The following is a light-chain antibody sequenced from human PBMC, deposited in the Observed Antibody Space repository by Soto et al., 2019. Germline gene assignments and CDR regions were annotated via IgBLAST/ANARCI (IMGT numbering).Light chain of an antibody. CDR3: QQYYSTPIT. CDR2: DAS. CDR1: QSINNY. Sequence: EIVLTQSPATLSLYPGERATLSCRASQSINNYLAWYQQKPGQAPRLLIYDASNRATGVPARFSGSGSGTDFTLTISSLQAEDVAVYYCQQYYSTPITFGQGTRLEIK. V-gene: IGKV3-11*01. J-gene: IGKJ5*01.